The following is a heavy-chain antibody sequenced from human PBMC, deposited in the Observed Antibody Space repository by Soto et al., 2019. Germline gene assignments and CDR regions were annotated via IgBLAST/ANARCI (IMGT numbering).Heavy chain of an antibody. J-gene: IGHJ6*02. D-gene: IGHD2-8*02. CDR2: IIPIFGTA. V-gene: IGHV1-69*13. CDR1: GYTFASYA. Sequence: SVKVSCKASGYTFASYAMNWVRQAPGQGLEWMGGIIPIFGTANYAQKFQGRVTITADESTSTAYMELSSLRSEDTAVYYCARESVSLLGFSYYVMDVWG. CDR3: ARESVSLLGFSYYVMDV.